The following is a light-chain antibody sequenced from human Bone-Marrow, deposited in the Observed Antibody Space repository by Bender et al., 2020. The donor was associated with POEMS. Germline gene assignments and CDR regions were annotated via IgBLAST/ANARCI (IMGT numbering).Light chain of an antibody. CDR1: IIGSYS. V-gene: IGLV3-21*02. CDR3: QVWDSSSDHWV. CDR2: EDD. Sequence: SYVLTQPPSVSVALGQTARITCGGNIIGSYSVEWYQHMPGQAPVLLVNEDDDRPSGIPERFSGSNSGNTATLTISRVEAGDEADYYCQVWDSSSDHWVFGGGTKLTVL. J-gene: IGLJ3*02.